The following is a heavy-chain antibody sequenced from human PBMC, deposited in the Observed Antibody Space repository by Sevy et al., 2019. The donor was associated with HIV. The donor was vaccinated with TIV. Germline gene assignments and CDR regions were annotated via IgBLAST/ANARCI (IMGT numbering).Heavy chain of an antibody. CDR2: ISSSGSTT. D-gene: IGHD1-26*01. V-gene: IGHV3-11*01. CDR3: AREGGVGATNAFDI. J-gene: IGHJ3*02. CDR1: GFTFSDYY. Sequence: GESLKISCAASGFTFSDYYMTWIRQAPGKGLEWLSYISSSGSTTYYADSVKGRFTISRDNAKNSLYLQMNSLRAEDTAMYYCAREGGVGATNAFDIWGQGTMVTVSS.